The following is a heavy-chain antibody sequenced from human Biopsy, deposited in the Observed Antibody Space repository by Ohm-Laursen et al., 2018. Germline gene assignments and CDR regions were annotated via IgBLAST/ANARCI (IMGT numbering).Heavy chain of an antibody. CDR1: GFTFSSYA. D-gene: IGHD4-17*01. Sequence: SLRLSCAPSGFTFSSYAMTWFRQAPGKGLEWVSTISGNSDIIYDIDSVKGRFTISRDNSKNTLYLQMNSLRADDTAVYYCALAAAQTVTHFDYWGQGTLVTVSS. V-gene: IGHV3-23*01. J-gene: IGHJ4*02. CDR2: ISGNSDII. CDR3: ALAAAQTVTHFDY.